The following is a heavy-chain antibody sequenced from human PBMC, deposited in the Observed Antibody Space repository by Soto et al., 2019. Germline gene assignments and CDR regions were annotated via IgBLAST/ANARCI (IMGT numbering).Heavy chain of an antibody. CDR1: GGSISSGDYS. V-gene: IGHV4-30-2*03. Sequence: SETLSLTCAVSGGSISSGDYSWNWIRQPPGKGLEWIGYIYYGGSTYYNPSLQSRVTMSVDTSKNQFSLKLSSVTAADTAVYYCARVVAAGYYYFDYWGQGTLVTVS. CDR2: IYYGGST. CDR3: ARVVAAGYYYFDY. D-gene: IGHD2-15*01. J-gene: IGHJ4*02.